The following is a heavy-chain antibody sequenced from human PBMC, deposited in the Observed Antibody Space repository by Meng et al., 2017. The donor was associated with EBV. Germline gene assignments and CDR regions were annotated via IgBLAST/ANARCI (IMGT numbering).Heavy chain of an antibody. D-gene: IGHD6-13*01. J-gene: IGHJ4*02. CDR1: GGLFSSYA. CDR3: ARAEIAAAGRLDY. Sequence: VDLWLAGAQVRNAGSLVKVSGKASGGLFSSYAISWVRQAPGQGLEWMGGIIPIFGTANYAQKFQGRVTITADKSTSTAYMELSSLRSEDTAVYYCARAEIAAAGRLDYWGQGTLVTVSS. CDR2: IIPIFGTA. V-gene: IGHV1-69*06.